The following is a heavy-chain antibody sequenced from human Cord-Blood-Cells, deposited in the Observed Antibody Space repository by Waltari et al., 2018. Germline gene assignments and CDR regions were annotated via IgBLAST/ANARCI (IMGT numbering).Heavy chain of an antibody. V-gene: IGHV3-23*01. Sequence: EVQLLESGGGLVQPGGSLRLSCAASGFTFSSSAMSWVRQAPGKGLEWVAAISGSGGSTYYADSVKGRFTISRDNSKNTLYLQMNGLRAEDTAVYYWAKTIVTTIDAFDIWGQGTMVTVSS. J-gene: IGHJ3*02. D-gene: IGHD4-4*01. CDR1: GFTFSSSA. CDR2: ISGSGGST. CDR3: AKTIVTTIDAFDI.